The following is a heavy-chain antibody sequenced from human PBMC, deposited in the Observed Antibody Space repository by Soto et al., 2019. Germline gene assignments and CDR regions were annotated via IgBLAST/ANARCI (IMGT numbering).Heavy chain of an antibody. CDR3: ALMLYYAMEV. Sequence: QVTLKESGPVLVKPTETLTLTCTVSGFSLNPPRMGVSWIRQPPGKALEWLAHISSSDEKSYSTSLSSRLTSSKDTSESKVVLTMTNLDPVDTATYYCALMLYYAMEVWGQGTTVAVSS. CDR2: ISSSDEK. V-gene: IGHV2-26*01. J-gene: IGHJ6*02. CDR1: GFSLNPPRMG.